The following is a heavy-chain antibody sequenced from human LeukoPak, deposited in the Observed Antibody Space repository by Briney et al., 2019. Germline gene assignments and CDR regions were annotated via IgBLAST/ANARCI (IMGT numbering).Heavy chain of an antibody. J-gene: IGHJ3*02. CDR2: INPSGGST. D-gene: IGHD3-10*01. V-gene: IGHV1-46*01. CDR1: GYTFTSYY. Sequence: ASVKVSCKASGYTFTSYYMHWVRQAPGQGLEWMGIINPSGGSTSYAQKLQGRVTMTRDASTSTVYMELSSLRSEDTAVYYCAREMSGGSGSVGAFDIWGQGTMVTVSS. CDR3: AREMSGGSGSVGAFDI.